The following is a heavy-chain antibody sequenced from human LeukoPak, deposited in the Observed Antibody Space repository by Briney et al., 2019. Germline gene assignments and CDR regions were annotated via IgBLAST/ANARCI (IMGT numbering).Heavy chain of an antibody. J-gene: IGHJ4*02. CDR2: IYYSGST. CDR1: GGSISSYY. CDR3: ARHSMITFGGVIAPFDY. D-gene: IGHD3-16*02. Sequence: PSETLSLTCTVSGGSISSYYWSWIRQPPGKGLEWIGYIYYSGSTNYNPSLKSRVTISVDTSKNQFSLKLSPVTAADTAVYYCARHSMITFGGVIAPFDYWGQGTLVTVSS. V-gene: IGHV4-59*08.